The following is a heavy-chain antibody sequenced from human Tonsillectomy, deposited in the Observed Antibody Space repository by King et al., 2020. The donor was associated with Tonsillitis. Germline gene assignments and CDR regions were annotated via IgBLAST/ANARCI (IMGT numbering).Heavy chain of an antibody. Sequence: VQLVESGGGLVQPGGSLRLSCAASGFTFSSHWMCWVRQAPGKGLEWVANIKQEGSEKYYVDSVKGRFTISRDNAKNSLSLQMKSLRAEDTAVYYCARAVVPAAMPHYYYYYMDVWGKGTTVTVSS. J-gene: IGHJ6*03. CDR3: ARAVVPAAMPHYYYYYMDV. CDR2: IKQEGSEK. D-gene: IGHD2-2*01. CDR1: GFTFSSHW. V-gene: IGHV3-7*03.